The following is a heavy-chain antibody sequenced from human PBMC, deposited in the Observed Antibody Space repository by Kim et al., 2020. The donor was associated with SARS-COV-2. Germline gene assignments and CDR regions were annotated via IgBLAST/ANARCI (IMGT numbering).Heavy chain of an antibody. J-gene: IGHJ4*02. V-gene: IGHV1-2*02. CDR3: ARDSDPDY. CDR2: INPNGGET. CDR1: GYNFNDHY. Sequence: ASVKVSFKVSGYNFNDHYIHWVRQAPGQGLEWMGWINPNGGETKYAEKFHGKASMTRDMSTNTAYVELYSLSFDDTAVYYCARDSDPDYWGQGTLVTVSS.